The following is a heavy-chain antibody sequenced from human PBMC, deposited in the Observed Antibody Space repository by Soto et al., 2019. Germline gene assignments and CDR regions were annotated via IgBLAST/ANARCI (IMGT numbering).Heavy chain of an antibody. D-gene: IGHD1-1*01. CDR1: GYTFTSYG. CDR3: ARAIPYNWNEFYYYYGMDV. V-gene: IGHV1-18*01. Sequence: QVQLVQSGAEVKKPGASVKVSCKASGYTFTSYGISWVRQAPGQGLEWMGWISAYNGNTNYAQKLQGRVTMTTDTAPSTAYMELRSLRSDDTAVYYCARAIPYNWNEFYYYYGMDVGGQGTTVTVSS. CDR2: ISAYNGNT. J-gene: IGHJ6*02.